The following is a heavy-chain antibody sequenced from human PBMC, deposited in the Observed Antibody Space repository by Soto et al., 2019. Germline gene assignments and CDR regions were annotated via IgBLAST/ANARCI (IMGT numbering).Heavy chain of an antibody. D-gene: IGHD3-10*01. CDR3: ARLRGYALDI. J-gene: IGHJ3*02. V-gene: IGHV3-48*02. Sequence: GGSLRLSCVASGFTFSTYPMNWVRQAPGEGLEWLSYISSGGDTMYYVDSVKGRFTISRDNAQNSLFLQMNSLRDEDTAVFYCARLRGYALDIWGQGTMVTVSS. CDR2: ISSGGDTM. CDR1: GFTFSTYP.